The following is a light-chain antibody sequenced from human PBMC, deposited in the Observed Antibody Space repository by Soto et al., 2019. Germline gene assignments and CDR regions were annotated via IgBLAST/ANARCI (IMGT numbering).Light chain of an antibody. CDR2: GTS. V-gene: IGKV3-15*01. CDR1: QSLSSN. J-gene: IGKJ5*01. CDR3: QQHTNWHTIT. Sequence: RVATQPPSTLSASPGETATRVCTSSQSLSSNLAWYQQKPGQSPRLLIYGTSTRATGIPERFSGSGSGTEFTLTITSLQSEDFAVYYCQQHTNWHTITLGHGTRVEI.